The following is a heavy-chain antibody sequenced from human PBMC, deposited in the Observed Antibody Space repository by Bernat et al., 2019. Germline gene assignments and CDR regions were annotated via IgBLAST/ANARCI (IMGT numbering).Heavy chain of an antibody. Sequence: EVQLVESGGGLVQPGGSLRLSCAASGFTVSSNYMSWVRQAPGKGLEWVSVIYSGGSTYYADSVKGRFTISRDNSKNTLYLQMNSLRAEDTAVYYCARDRISCSGGSCYPYFDYWGQGTLVTVSS. J-gene: IGHJ4*02. CDR1: GFTVSSNY. CDR2: IYSGGST. CDR3: ARDRISCSGGSCYPYFDY. D-gene: IGHD2-15*01. V-gene: IGHV3-66*01.